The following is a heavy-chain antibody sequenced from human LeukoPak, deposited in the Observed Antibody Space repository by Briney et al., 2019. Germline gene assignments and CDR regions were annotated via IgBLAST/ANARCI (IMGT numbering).Heavy chain of an antibody. CDR3: ARDPYGDYVKYGY. CDR2: IKQDGSEK. V-gene: IGHV3-7*01. CDR1: GLTFSSYW. D-gene: IGHD4-17*01. J-gene: IGHJ4*02. Sequence: GGSLRLSCAASGLTFSSYWMSWVRQAPGKGLEWVANIKQDGSEKYYVDSVKGRFTISRDNAKNSLYLQMNSPRAEDTAVYYCARDPYGDYVKYGYWGQGTLVTVSS.